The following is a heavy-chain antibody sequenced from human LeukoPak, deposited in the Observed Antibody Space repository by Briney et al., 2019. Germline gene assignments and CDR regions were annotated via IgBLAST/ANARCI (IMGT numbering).Heavy chain of an antibody. Sequence: GESLKISCKASGYRFSSYWIGWVRQMPGKGLEWMGIIYPGDSDTRYSPSFQGQVTISADKSINIAYLQWSSLKASDTAMYYCARRGYSPYAFDIWGQGTMVTVSS. CDR1: GYRFSSYW. CDR3: ARRGYSPYAFDI. D-gene: IGHD3-22*01. J-gene: IGHJ3*02. CDR2: IYPGDSDT. V-gene: IGHV5-51*01.